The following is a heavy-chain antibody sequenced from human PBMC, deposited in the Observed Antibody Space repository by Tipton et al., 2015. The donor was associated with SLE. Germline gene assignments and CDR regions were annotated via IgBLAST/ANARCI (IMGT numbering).Heavy chain of an antibody. V-gene: IGHV4-34*01. CDR2: INHSGST. Sequence: LRLSCAVYGGSFSGYYWSWIRQPPGKGLEWIGEINHSGSTNYNPSLKSRVTISVDTSKNQFSLKLRSVTAADTAVYYCARDGVSDSLFNYWGQGTLVTVSS. D-gene: IGHD3-3*01. J-gene: IGHJ4*02. CDR3: ARDGVSDSLFNY. CDR1: GGSFSGYY.